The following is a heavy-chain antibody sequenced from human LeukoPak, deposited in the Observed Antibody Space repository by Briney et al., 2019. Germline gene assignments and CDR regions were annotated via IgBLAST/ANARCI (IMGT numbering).Heavy chain of an antibody. CDR3: ARGGGLDV. Sequence: GGSLRLSCAASGFTFSSYWMNWARQAPGKGLEWVASINHNGNVNYYVDSVKGRFTFSRDNAKNSLYLQMSNLRAEDTAVYFCARGGGLDVWGQGATVTVSS. V-gene: IGHV3-7*03. D-gene: IGHD3-16*01. J-gene: IGHJ6*02. CDR2: INHNGNVN. CDR1: GFTFSSYW.